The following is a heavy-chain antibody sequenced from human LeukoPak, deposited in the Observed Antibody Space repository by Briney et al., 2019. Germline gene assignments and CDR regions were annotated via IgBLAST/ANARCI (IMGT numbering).Heavy chain of an antibody. J-gene: IGHJ4*02. CDR1: GFTFSSYT. CDR3: ARDDDASGYEGD. D-gene: IGHD3-22*01. Sequence: GGSLRLSCAASGFTFSSYTMNWVRQAPRKGLEWVSSISSSSSFIYYADSVKGRFTISRDNAKNSLYLQMNSLGAEDTAVYFCARDDDASGYEGDWGQGTLVTVSS. CDR2: ISSSSSFI. V-gene: IGHV3-21*01.